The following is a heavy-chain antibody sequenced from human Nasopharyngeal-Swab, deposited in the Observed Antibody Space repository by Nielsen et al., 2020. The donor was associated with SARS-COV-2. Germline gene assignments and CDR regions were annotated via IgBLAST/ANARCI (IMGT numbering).Heavy chain of an antibody. D-gene: IGHD4-11*01. CDR3: ARIGPPYSNYAVDP. J-gene: IGHJ5*02. CDR2: IYYSGST. Sequence: PGKGLEWIGSIYYSGSTYYNPSLKSRVTISVDTSKSQFSLKLSSVTAADTAVYYCARIGPPYSNYAVDPWGQGTLVTVSS. V-gene: IGHV4-39*07.